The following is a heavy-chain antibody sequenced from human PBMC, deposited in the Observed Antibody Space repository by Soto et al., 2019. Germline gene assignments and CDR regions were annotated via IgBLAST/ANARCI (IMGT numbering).Heavy chain of an antibody. D-gene: IGHD5-12*01. CDR2: IWYDGSNK. J-gene: IGHJ4*02. CDR1: GFTFSTYG. V-gene: IGHV3-33*01. Sequence: GGSLRLSCAASGFTFSTYGMHWVRQAPGKGLEWVAVIWYDGSNKYYADSVKGRFTISRDTSKNTLYLQMNSLRADDTAVYYCARDREGTGNDLTFDYWGQGALVTVSS. CDR3: ARDREGTGNDLTFDY.